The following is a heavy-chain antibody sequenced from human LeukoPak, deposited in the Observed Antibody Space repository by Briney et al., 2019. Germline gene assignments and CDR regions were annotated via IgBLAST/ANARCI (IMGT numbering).Heavy chain of an antibody. D-gene: IGHD3-10*01. CDR1: GGSISSGSYY. Sequence: PSETLSLTCTVSGGSISSGSYYWSWIRQPAGKGLEWIGRIYTSGSTNYNPSLKSRVTISVDTSKNQFSLKLSSVTAADTAVYYCARDKGYYGSGSLPDYWGQGTLVTVSS. V-gene: IGHV4-61*02. CDR3: ARDKGYYGSGSLPDY. J-gene: IGHJ4*02. CDR2: IYTSGST.